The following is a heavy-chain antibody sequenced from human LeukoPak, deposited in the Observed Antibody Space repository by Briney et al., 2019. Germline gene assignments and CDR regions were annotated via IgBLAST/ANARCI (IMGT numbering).Heavy chain of an antibody. CDR1: GVSLTGFY. V-gene: IGHV4-34*01. Sequence: PLQTLSLTPAVYGVSLTGFYCSSIPQPPRKGLEWSGEINHGGSTNYNPSLKSRVTISVDTSKNQFSLKLSSVTAADTALCYCARGYSSDYWGQGTLVTVSS. D-gene: IGHD6-13*01. CDR3: ARGYSSDY. J-gene: IGHJ4*02. CDR2: INHGGST.